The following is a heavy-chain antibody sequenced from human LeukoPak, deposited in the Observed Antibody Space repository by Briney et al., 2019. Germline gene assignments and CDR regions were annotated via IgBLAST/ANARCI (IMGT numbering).Heavy chain of an antibody. J-gene: IGHJ4*02. CDR1: GGSISSYY. V-gene: IGHV4-59*01. CDR2: IYYSGST. CDR3: ARDVYYDFWSGYLDY. D-gene: IGHD3-3*01. Sequence: PSETLSLTCTVSGGSISSYYWSWIRQPPGKGLEWIGYIYYSGSTNYNPSLKSRVTISVDTSKSQFSLKLSSVTAADTAVYYCARDVYYDFWSGYLDYWGQGTLVTVSS.